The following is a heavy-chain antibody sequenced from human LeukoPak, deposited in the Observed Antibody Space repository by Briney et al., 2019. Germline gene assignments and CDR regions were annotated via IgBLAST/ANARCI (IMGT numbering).Heavy chain of an antibody. CDR1: GYTFNTYG. CDR2: ISAYNGHT. D-gene: IGHD1-26*01. Sequence: ASVKVSCKASGYTFNTYGITWVRQGPGQGLEWMGWISAYNGHTQSAQKVQGRVTMTTDTSTNTAYMELRSQRSDDTAVYYCARGGRWELPRPYAFDIWGQGTMVTVSS. V-gene: IGHV1-18*01. CDR3: ARGGRWELPRPYAFDI. J-gene: IGHJ3*02.